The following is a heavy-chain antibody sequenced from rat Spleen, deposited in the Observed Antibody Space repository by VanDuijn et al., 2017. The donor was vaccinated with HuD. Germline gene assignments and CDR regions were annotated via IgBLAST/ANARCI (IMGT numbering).Heavy chain of an antibody. CDR1: GFTFSNYY. V-gene: IGHV5-27*01. CDR2: ISAGGGNT. D-gene: IGHD1-11*01. CDR3: TTVTDDIGELFAY. Sequence: EVQLVESGGGLVQPGRSLKLSCAASGFTFSNYYMAWVRQAPTKGLEWVAYISAGGGNTYYRDSVKGRFTVSRDNAKSTLYLQMDSLRSEDTATYCCTTVTDDIGELFAYWGQGTLVTVSS. J-gene: IGHJ3*01.